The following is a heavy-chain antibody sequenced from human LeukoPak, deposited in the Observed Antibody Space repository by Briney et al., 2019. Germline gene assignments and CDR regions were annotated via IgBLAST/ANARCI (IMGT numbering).Heavy chain of an antibody. Sequence: ASVKVSCKASGGTFSSYAISWVRQAPGQGLEWMGRIIPIFGTANYAQKFQGRVTITTDESTSTAYMELSSLRSEDTAVYYCARSTERITMIVVVRDDAFDIWGQGTMVTVSS. CDR1: GGTFSSYA. D-gene: IGHD3-22*01. J-gene: IGHJ3*02. V-gene: IGHV1-69*05. CDR2: IIPIFGTA. CDR3: ARSTERITMIVVVRDDAFDI.